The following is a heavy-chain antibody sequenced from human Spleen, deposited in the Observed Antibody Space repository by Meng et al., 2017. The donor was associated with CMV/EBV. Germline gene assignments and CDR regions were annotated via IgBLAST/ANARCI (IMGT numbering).Heavy chain of an antibody. CDR3: AKGRYYYDSSGYWDLAPGLL. CDR1: GFTFSSYA. D-gene: IGHD3-22*01. CDR2: ISGSGGST. J-gene: IGHJ4*02. Sequence: GESLKISCAAPGFTFSSYAMSWVRQAPGKGLEWVSAISGSGGSTYYADSVKGRFTISRDNYKNTLYLQMNSLRAEDTAVYYCAKGRYYYDSSGYWDLAPGLLWGQGTLVTSPQ. V-gene: IGHV3-23*01.